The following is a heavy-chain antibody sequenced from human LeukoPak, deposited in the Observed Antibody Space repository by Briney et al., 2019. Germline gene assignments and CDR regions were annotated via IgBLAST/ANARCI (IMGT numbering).Heavy chain of an antibody. CDR1: GFTFDDYG. D-gene: IGHD1-26*01. CDR3: AKAGSGSLDP. Sequence: GGSLRLSCAASGFTFDDYGMSWVRQAPGKGLEWVSGINWNGGSTGYADSVKGRFTISRDNAKNSLYLQMNSLRAEDTAVYYCAKAGSGSLDPWGQGTLVTVSS. V-gene: IGHV3-20*04. CDR2: INWNGGST. J-gene: IGHJ5*02.